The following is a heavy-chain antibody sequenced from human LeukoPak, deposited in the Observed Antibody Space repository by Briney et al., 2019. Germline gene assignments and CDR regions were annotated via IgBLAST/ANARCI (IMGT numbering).Heavy chain of an antibody. Sequence: GGSLRLSCAASGFTFSSYGMHWVRQAPGKGLEWVSFISYDGSNKYYADSVKGRFTITRDNSKNTLYLQMNSLRAEDTAVYYCAKESLHREVEYWGQGTLVTVSS. CDR1: GFTFSSYG. CDR2: ISYDGSNK. J-gene: IGHJ4*02. CDR3: AKESLHREVEY. V-gene: IGHV3-30*18.